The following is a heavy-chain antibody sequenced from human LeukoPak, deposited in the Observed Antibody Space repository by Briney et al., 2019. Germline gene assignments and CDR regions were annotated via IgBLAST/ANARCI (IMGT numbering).Heavy chain of an antibody. V-gene: IGHV1-8*01. CDR3: TRGSSGRRDN. D-gene: IGHD6-19*01. CDR2: MNPNSGNT. CDR1: GYTFTSCD. J-gene: IGHJ4*02. Sequence: ASVKVSCKASGYTFTSCDINWVRQARGQGLEWMGWMNPNSGNTGYGQSFQGRITMTRDISIGTAYMELSNLTSEDTAIYYCTRGSSGRRDNWGQGTLVTVSA.